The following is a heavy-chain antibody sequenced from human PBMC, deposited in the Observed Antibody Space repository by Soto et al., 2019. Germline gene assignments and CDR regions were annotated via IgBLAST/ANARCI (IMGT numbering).Heavy chain of an antibody. J-gene: IGHJ4*02. CDR3: ARDLPGGLFDY. D-gene: IGHD2-15*01. CDR2: ISSSSSYI. CDR1: GFTFSSYS. V-gene: IGHV3-21*01. Sequence: PVGSLRLSCAASGFTFSSYSMNWVRQAPGKGLEWVSSISSSSSYIYYADSVKGRFTISRDNAKNSLYLQMNSLRAEDTAVYYCARDLPGGLFDYWGQGTLVTVSS.